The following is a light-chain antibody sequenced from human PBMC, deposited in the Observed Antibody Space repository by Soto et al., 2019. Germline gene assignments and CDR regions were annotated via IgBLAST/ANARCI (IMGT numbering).Light chain of an antibody. Sequence: EIVMTQSPATLSVSPGEGATLSCRASQGIGSTLAWYQQKPGQTPRLLIYGASTRATGIPDRFSGSGSGTDFTLTISRLEPEDFAVYYCQQYGSSPRTFGPGTKVDIK. CDR3: QQYGSSPRT. J-gene: IGKJ3*01. V-gene: IGKV3-20*01. CDR1: QGIGST. CDR2: GAS.